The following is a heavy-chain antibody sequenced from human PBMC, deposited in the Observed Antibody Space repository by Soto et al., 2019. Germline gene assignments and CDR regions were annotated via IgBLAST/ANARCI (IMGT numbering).Heavy chain of an antibody. D-gene: IGHD2-8*01. CDR2: ISSSGSTI. Sequence: GGSLRLSCETSGFTFSDYYMSWIRQAPGKGLEWVSYISSSGSTIYYADSVKGRFTISRDNAKNSLYLQMNSLRAEDTAVYYCARDVPYCTNGVCDYWGQGTLVTVSS. V-gene: IGHV3-11*01. J-gene: IGHJ4*02. CDR3: ARDVPYCTNGVCDY. CDR1: GFTFSDYY.